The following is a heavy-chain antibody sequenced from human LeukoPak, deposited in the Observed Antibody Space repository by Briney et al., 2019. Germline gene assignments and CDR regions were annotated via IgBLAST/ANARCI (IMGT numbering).Heavy chain of an antibody. J-gene: IGHJ4*02. V-gene: IGHV4-31*03. CDR1: GGSISSGGYY. CDR3: ASLAYCGGDCYPHVLPQFDY. CDR2: IYYSGST. D-gene: IGHD2-21*02. Sequence: SETLSLTCTVSGGSISSGGYYWSWIRQHPGKGLEWIGYIYYSGSTYYNPSLKSRVTISVDTSKNQFSLKLSSVTAADTAVYYCASLAYCGGDCYPHVLPQFDYWGQGTLVTVSS.